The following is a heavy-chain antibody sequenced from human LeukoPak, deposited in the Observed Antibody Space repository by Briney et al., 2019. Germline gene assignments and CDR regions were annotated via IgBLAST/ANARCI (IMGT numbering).Heavy chain of an antibody. CDR3: ARLRQNYGYLGY. Sequence: WASVKVSCKASGYTFTGYYMHWVRQAPGQGLEWMGRINPNSGGTNYAQKFQGRVTMTRDTSISTAYMELSRLRSDDTAVYYCARLRQNYGYLGYWGQGTLVTVSS. CDR1: GYTFTGYY. V-gene: IGHV1-2*06. D-gene: IGHD3-10*01. J-gene: IGHJ4*02. CDR2: INPNSGGT.